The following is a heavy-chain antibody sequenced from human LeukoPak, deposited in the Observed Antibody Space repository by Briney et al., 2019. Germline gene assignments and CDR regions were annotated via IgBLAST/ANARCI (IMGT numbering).Heavy chain of an antibody. CDR2: ISWNSGSI. CDR3: AKGGGYCSSTSCSQYYFDY. V-gene: IGHV3-9*01. D-gene: IGHD2-2*01. CDR1: GFTFDDYA. J-gene: IGHJ4*02. Sequence: PGRSLRLSCAASGFTFDDYAMYWVRQAPGKGLEWVSGISWNSGSIGYADSVKGRFTISRDNAKNSLYLQMNSLRAEDTALYYCAKGGGYCSSTSCSQYYFDYWGQGTLVTVSS.